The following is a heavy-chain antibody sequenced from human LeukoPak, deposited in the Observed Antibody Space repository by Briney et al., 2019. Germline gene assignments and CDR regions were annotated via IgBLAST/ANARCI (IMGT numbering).Heavy chain of an antibody. D-gene: IGHD2-15*01. Sequence: PGGSLRLSCAASGFTFDDYGMSWVRQAPGKGLEWVSGINWNGGSTGYADSVKGRFTISGDNAKNSLYLQMNSLRAEDTALYYCARVGCSGGSCWGYYYYYMDVWGKGTTVTVSS. CDR1: GFTFDDYG. V-gene: IGHV3-20*04. J-gene: IGHJ6*03. CDR2: INWNGGST. CDR3: ARVGCSGGSCWGYYYYYMDV.